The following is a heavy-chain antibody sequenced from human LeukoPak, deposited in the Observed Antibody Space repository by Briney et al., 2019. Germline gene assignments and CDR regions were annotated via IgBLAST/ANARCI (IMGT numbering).Heavy chain of an antibody. D-gene: IGHD3-16*01. CDR2: IYHSGST. V-gene: IGHV4-38-2*02. J-gene: IGHJ2*01. CDR1: GYSISSGYY. CDR3: ASRKIGVWADWYFDL. Sequence: PSETLSLTCTVSGYSISSGYYWGWIRQPPGKGLEWIGSIYHSGSTYYNPSLKSRVTISVDTSKNQFSLKLSSVTAADTAVYYCASRKIGVWADWYFDLWGRGTLVTVSS.